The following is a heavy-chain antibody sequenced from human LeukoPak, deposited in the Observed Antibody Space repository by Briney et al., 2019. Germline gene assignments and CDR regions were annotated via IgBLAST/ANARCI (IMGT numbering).Heavy chain of an antibody. CDR1: GLTFSSYA. Sequence: GRSLRLSCAASGLTFSSYAMHWVRRAPGKGLEWVAVISYDGSNKYYADSVKGRFTISRDNSKNTLYLQMNSLRAEDTAVYYCASSPMVRGVIDYWGQGTLVTVSS. CDR2: ISYDGSNK. D-gene: IGHD3-10*01. V-gene: IGHV3-30-3*01. CDR3: ASSPMVRGVIDY. J-gene: IGHJ4*02.